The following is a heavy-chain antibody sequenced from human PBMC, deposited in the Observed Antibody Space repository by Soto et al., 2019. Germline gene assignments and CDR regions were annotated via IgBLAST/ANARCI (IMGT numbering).Heavy chain of an antibody. D-gene: IGHD3-22*01. V-gene: IGHV4-31*03. CDR1: GGSISSGGYY. CDR3: ARDSYDSSGYYPNWFDP. Sequence: QVQLQESGPGLVKPSQTLSLTCTVSGGSISSGGYYWSWIRQHPGKGLEWIGYIYYSGSTYYNPSLKSRVTISVDSSKNQGSLKLSSGTAADTAVYYCARDSYDSSGYYPNWFDPWGQGTLVTVAS. CDR2: IYYSGST. J-gene: IGHJ5*02.